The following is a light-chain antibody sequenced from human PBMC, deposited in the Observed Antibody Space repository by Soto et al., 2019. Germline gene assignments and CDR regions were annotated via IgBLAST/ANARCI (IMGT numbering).Light chain of an antibody. J-gene: IGKJ5*01. Sequence: EVVLTESAVTLYLSPGERATLSCRASQSFRGLLAWYQQKPGQAPRLLIYDAYNRATGIPPRFSGSGSGTDCTLTISSLEPEDAAVYYCQQRHMWPITLCQGTRLEIK. CDR1: QSFRGL. V-gene: IGKV3-11*01. CDR3: QQRHMWPIT. CDR2: DAY.